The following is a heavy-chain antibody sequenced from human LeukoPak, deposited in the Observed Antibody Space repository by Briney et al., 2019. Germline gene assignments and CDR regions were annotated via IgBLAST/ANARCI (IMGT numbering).Heavy chain of an antibody. Sequence: SETLSLTCTVSNYSISSGYYWGWIRQPPGKGLEWIGSIYHTGSTYYNPSLKSRVTISVDTSKNQFSLKLTSVTAADTAVYYCARVLGESDYWGQGTLVTVSS. D-gene: IGHD3-10*01. V-gene: IGHV4-38-2*02. CDR2: IYHTGST. CDR1: NYSISSGYY. CDR3: ARVLGESDY. J-gene: IGHJ4*02.